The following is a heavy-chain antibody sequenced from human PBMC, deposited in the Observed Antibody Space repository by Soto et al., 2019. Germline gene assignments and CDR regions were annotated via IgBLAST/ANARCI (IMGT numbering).Heavy chain of an antibody. V-gene: IGHV4-59*01. CDR2: IHYSGST. J-gene: IGHJ4*02. D-gene: IGHD7-27*01. CDR3: TGGGPGHPFDY. Sequence: WTWIRPPPGKGLEWIGNIHYSGSTNYSPSLKSRVIISVDTSENQSSLKLSSVTTADTAVYYCTGGGPGHPFDYWGQGTLVTVSS.